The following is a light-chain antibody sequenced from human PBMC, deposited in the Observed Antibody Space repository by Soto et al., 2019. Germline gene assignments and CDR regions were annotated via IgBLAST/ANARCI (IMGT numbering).Light chain of an antibody. V-gene: IGKV3-11*01. CDR2: DAS. J-gene: IGKJ5*01. CDR3: QQRSNWWAVT. Sequence: EIVLTQSPATLSLSPGERATLSCRASQSVSSYLAWYQQKPGQAPRLLIYDASNRATGIPARFSGSGSGTDFTLTSSRLEPEDFAVYYCQQRSNWWAVTFGQGTRLEIK. CDR1: QSVSSY.